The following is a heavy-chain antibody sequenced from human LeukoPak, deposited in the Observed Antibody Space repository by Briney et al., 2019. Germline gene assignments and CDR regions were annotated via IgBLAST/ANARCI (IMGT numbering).Heavy chain of an antibody. CDR2: INPSGGST. CDR1: GYTFTSYY. V-gene: IGHV1-46*01. CDR3: ARDLRRYSSSWYSPNYGMDV. J-gene: IGHJ6*02. Sequence: ASVKVSFKASGYTFTSYYMPWVRQAPGQGLEGMGIINPSGGSTSYAQKFQGRVTMTRDTSTSTVYMELSSLRSEDTAVYYCARDLRRYSSSWYSPNYGMDVWGQGTTVTVSS. D-gene: IGHD6-13*01.